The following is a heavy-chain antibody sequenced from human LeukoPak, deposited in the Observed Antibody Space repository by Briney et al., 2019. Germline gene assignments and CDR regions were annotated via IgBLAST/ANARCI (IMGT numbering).Heavy chain of an antibody. Sequence: GGSLRLSCAASGFTFSNFAVSWVRQAPGRGLEWVSVISGSGGDTYYADSVKGRFTISRDNSKNTLYLQMNSLRAEDTAVYYCARRPHYYYFYYMDVWGKGTTVTVSS. V-gene: IGHV3-23*01. CDR1: GFTFSNFA. CDR3: ARRPHYYYFYYMDV. J-gene: IGHJ6*03. CDR2: ISGSGGDT.